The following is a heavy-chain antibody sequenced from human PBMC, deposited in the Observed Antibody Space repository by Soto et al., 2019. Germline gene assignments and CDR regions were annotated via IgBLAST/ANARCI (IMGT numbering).Heavy chain of an antibody. V-gene: IGHV1-69*02. J-gene: IGHJ4*02. CDR3: ARATRGGYEAGRLGY. D-gene: IGHD3-10*01. CDR2: IIPILGIA. Sequence: QVQLVQSGAEVKKPGSSVKVSCKASGGTFSSYTISWVRQAPGQGLEWMGRIIPILGIANYAQKFQGRVTITADKSTSTGDMELSSLRSEDTAVYYCARATRGGYEAGRLGYWGQGTLGTVSS. CDR1: GGTFSSYT.